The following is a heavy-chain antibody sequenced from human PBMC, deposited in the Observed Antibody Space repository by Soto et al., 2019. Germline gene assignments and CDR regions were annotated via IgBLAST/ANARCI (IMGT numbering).Heavy chain of an antibody. CDR1: ARTYSHPY. Sequence: SETLSRTSPVYARTYSHPYRRRTRPPPGKGTEWMGEINQSGSTNYDPSLKSRVTISVDTSKNQFSLKLSSVTAADTAVYYCARGGRSGVVVVAATPRTHNWFDPWGQGTLVTVSS. V-gene: IGHV4-34*01. CDR2: INQSGST. J-gene: IGHJ5*02. D-gene: IGHD2-15*01. CDR3: ARGGRSGVVVVAATPRTHNWFDP.